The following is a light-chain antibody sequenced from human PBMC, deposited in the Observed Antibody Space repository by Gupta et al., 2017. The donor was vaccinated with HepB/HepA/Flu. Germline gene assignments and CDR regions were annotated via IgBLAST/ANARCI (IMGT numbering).Light chain of an antibody. Sequence: IVLTXXXXFXSVTPKEKVTITCRASQSIGSNLHWYQQKPDQSPKLLIKYASQSFSGVPSRFSGSGSGTDFTLTINSLEAEDAATYYCHQSSSLPWTFGQGTKVDIK. CDR3: HQSSSLPWT. CDR1: QSIGSN. V-gene: IGKV6-21*01. J-gene: IGKJ1*01. CDR2: YAS.